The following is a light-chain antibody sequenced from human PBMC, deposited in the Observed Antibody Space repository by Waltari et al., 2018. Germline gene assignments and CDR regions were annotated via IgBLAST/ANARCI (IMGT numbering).Light chain of an antibody. V-gene: IGKV3-15*01. CDR2: GAS. J-gene: IGKJ5*01. CDR3: QQYNNWPPIT. CDR1: QRFSSN. Sequence: EIVMTQSPATLSVSPGERSTLPCRASQRFSSNFAWYQQKPGQAPRLLIYGASTRATGIPARFSGSGSGTEFTLTISSLQSEDFAVYYCQQYNNWPPITFGQGTRLEIK.